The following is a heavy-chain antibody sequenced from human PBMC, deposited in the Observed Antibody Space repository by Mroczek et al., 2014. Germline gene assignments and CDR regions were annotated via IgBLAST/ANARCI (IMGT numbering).Heavy chain of an antibody. D-gene: IGHD1-26*01. CDR1: GYTFTSYD. V-gene: IGHV1-8*01. CDR3: ARWEWELHHFDY. CDR2: MNPNSGNT. Sequence: SGAEVKKPGASVKVSCKASGYTFTSYDINWVRQATGQGLEWMGWMNPNSGNTGYAQKFQGRVTMTRNTSISTAYMELSSLRSEDTAVYYCARWEWELHHFDYWGQGTLVTVSS. J-gene: IGHJ4*02.